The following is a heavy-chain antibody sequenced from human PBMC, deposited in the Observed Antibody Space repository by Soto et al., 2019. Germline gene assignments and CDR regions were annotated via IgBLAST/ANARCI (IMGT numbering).Heavy chain of an antibody. J-gene: IGHJ3*01. D-gene: IGHD6-6*01. V-gene: IGHV1-58*02. CDR1: GVTFTSSA. CDR3: AAEKAIAADDAFDF. Sequence: SAKVSCKACGVTFTSSAMQWARHARGQRLEWIGWIVVGSGNTNYAQKFQERVTITRDMSTSTAYMELSSLRSEDTAVYYCAAEKAIAADDAFDFWGQGTMVTVSS. CDR2: IVVGSGNT.